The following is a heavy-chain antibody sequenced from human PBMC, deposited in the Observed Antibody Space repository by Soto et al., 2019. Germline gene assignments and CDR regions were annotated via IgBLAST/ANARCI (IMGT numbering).Heavy chain of an antibody. CDR2: IFPIFGTT. V-gene: IGHV1-69*14. Sequence: QVQLVQSGAEVKKPGSSVKVSCKTSGDIFSGYSINWVRQAPGQGLEWMGGIFPIFGTTNYAQRFHGRVTITADKSTSTVYMELYSLISEDTAVYFCARDLGSGYDPGDYWGQGTLVTVSS. J-gene: IGHJ4*02. CDR3: ARDLGSGYDPGDY. CDR1: GDIFSGYS. D-gene: IGHD5-12*01.